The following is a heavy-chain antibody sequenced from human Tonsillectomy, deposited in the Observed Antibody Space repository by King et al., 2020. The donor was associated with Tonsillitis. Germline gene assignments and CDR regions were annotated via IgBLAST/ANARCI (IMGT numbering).Heavy chain of an antibody. CDR2: ITRSSTYL. CDR1: GFTFSSYS. CDR3: ARSRGRDCSGGTCYDSFDI. D-gene: IGHD2-15*01. Sequence: VQLVESGGGLVKPGGSLRLSCAASGFTFSSYSMNWVRQAPGKGLEWVSSITRSSTYLYYADSVKGRFTISRDNAKNSLYLQMDSLRVADMAVYYCARSRGRDCSGGTCYDSFDIWGQGTMVTVSS. V-gene: IGHV3-21*01. J-gene: IGHJ3*02.